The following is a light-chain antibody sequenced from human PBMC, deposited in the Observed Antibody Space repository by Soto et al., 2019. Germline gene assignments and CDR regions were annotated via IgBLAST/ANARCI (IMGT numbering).Light chain of an antibody. CDR3: QQYNNWPPIT. V-gene: IGKV3D-15*01. Sequence: ETRMSLSPATLSVSPGERATLSCRASQSVSSKLAWYQQKPGQAPRLLIYGASTRATGIPARFSGSGSGTEFTLSISSLQSEDFAVYYCQQYNNWPPITFGQGRRPEVK. CDR2: GAS. J-gene: IGKJ5*01. CDR1: QSVSSK.